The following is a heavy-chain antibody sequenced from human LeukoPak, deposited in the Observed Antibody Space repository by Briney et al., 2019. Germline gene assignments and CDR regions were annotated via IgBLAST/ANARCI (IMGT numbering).Heavy chain of an antibody. V-gene: IGHV4-4*02. J-gene: IGHJ3*02. CDR3: ARDRLPVAGTGHDAFDI. D-gene: IGHD6-19*01. Sequence: SGTLSLTCAVSGGTISSSNWWSWVRQPPGKGLEWIGSIYYSGSTYYNPSLKSRVTISVDTSKNQFSLKLSSVTAADTAVYYCARDRLPVAGTGHDAFDIWGQGTMVTVSS. CDR2: IYYSGST. CDR1: GGTISSSNW.